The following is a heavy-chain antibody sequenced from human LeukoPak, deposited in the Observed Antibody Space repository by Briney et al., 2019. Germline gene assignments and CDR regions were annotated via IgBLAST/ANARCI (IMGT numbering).Heavy chain of an antibody. J-gene: IGHJ5*02. Sequence: SETLSLTCAVYGGYFSGYYWSWIRQPPGKGLEWIGEINHSGSTNYNPSLKSRVTISVDTSKNQFSLKLSSVTAADTAVYYCARGPQVYAIRMGWFDPWGQGTLVTVSS. V-gene: IGHV4-34*01. CDR1: GGYFSGYY. CDR3: ARGPQVYAIRMGWFDP. CDR2: INHSGST. D-gene: IGHD2-8*01.